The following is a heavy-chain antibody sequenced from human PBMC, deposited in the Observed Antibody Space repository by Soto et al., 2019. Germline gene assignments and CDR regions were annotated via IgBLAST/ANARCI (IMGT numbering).Heavy chain of an antibody. D-gene: IGHD6-19*01. Sequence: QVQLVESGGGVVQPGRSLRLSCAASGFTFSSSGMHWVRQAPGKGLEWVAVTSFDGSSGYYADPVRGRFTLSRDNSSPPLYLQMNSLRAEDPSVYYSANSPPAVAGSFDYWRQGPLVTVSS. V-gene: IGHV3-30*18. CDR3: ANSPPAVAGSFDY. CDR1: GFTFSSSG. CDR2: TSFDGSSG. J-gene: IGHJ4*02.